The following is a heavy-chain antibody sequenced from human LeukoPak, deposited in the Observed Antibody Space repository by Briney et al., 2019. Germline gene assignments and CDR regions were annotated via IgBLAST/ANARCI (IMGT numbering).Heavy chain of an antibody. CDR1: GFTFSSYS. CDR2: ISSSSSYI. V-gene: IGHV3-21*01. Sequence: GGSLRLSCAASGFTFSSYSLNWVRQAPGKGLEWVSSISSSSSYIYYADSVKGRFTISKDNAKNSLYLQMNSLRAEDTAVYYCARVVAGRYYYMDAWGKGTTVTVSS. D-gene: IGHD2-15*01. CDR3: ARVVAGRYYYMDA. J-gene: IGHJ6*03.